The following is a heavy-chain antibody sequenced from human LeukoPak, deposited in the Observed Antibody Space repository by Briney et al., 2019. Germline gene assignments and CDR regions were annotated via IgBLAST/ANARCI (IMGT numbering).Heavy chain of an antibody. J-gene: IGHJ3*02. Sequence: PGGSLRLSCAASGFTFSSYSMNWVRQAPGKGLEWVSSISSSSSYIYYADSVKGRFTISRDNAKNSLYLQMNSLRAEGTAVYYCASLPSGYSSQDAFDIWGQGTMVTVSS. CDR2: ISSSSSYI. D-gene: IGHD6-13*01. V-gene: IGHV3-21*01. CDR3: ASLPSGYSSQDAFDI. CDR1: GFTFSSYS.